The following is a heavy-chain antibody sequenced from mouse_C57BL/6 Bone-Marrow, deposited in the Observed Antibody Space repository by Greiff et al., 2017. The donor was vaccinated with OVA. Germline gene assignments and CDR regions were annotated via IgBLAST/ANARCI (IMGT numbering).Heavy chain of an antibody. CDR2: INPSSGYT. Sequence: VQLQQSGAELARPGASVKMSCKASGYTFTSYTMHWVKQRPGQGLEWIGYINPSSGYTKYNQKFKDKATLTADKSSSTAYMQLSSLTSEDSAVYYCARDYYGSSWAMDYWGQGTSVTVSS. J-gene: IGHJ4*01. CDR3: ARDYYGSSWAMDY. D-gene: IGHD1-1*01. V-gene: IGHV1-4*01. CDR1: GYTFTSYT.